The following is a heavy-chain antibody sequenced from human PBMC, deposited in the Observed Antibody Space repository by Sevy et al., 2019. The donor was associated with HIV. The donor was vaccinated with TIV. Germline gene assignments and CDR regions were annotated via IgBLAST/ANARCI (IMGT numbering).Heavy chain of an antibody. CDR3: ARHKGIAAAGAHYYYYYMDV. Sequence: SETLSLTCTVSGGSISSSSYYWGWIRQPPGKGLEWIGSIYYSGSTYYNPSLKSRVTISVDTSKNQFSLKLSSVTAADTAVYYCARHKGIAAAGAHYYYYYMDVWGKGTTVTVSS. J-gene: IGHJ6*03. CDR2: IYYSGST. D-gene: IGHD6-13*01. CDR1: GGSISSSSYY. V-gene: IGHV4-39*01.